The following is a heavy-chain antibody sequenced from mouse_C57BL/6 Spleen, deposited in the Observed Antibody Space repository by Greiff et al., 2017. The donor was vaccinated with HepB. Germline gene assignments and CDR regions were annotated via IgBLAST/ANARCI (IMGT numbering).Heavy chain of an antibody. CDR1: DSEVFPIAY. J-gene: IGHJ4*01. V-gene: IGHV15-2*01. CDR2: ILPSIGRT. CDR3: ARALITTVVGDSYAMDY. Sequence: QVQLKQSGSELRSPGSSVKLSCKDFDSEVFPIAYMSWVRQKPGHGFEWIGGILPSIGRTIYGEKFEDKATLDADTLSNTAYLELNSLTSEDSAIYYCARALITTVVGDSYAMDYWGQGTSVTVSS. D-gene: IGHD1-1*01.